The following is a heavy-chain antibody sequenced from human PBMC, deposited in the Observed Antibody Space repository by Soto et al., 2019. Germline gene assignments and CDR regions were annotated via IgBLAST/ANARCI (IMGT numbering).Heavy chain of an antibody. V-gene: IGHV3-30-3*01. Sequence: GGSLRLSCAASGFTFSSYAMHWVRQAPGKGLEWVAVISYDGSNKYYADSVKGRFTISRDNSKNTLYLQMNSLRAEDTAVYYCARDWGGMDVWGQGTTVTVSS. CDR1: GFTFSSYA. D-gene: IGHD3-16*01. CDR3: ARDWGGMDV. CDR2: ISYDGSNK. J-gene: IGHJ6*02.